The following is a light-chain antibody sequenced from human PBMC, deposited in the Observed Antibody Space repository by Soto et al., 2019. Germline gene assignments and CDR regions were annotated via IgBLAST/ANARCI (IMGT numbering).Light chain of an antibody. CDR1: QSVAKNF. CDR2: GAS. J-gene: IGKJ4*01. Sequence: EVVLTQSPGTLSLSPGERASLSCRASQSVAKNFLAWYQQKPSQALRLLISGASNRATGIPDRFSGSGSGTDFTLTVSRLEAEDFAVYFCQQYATSPLTFGGGTRVEIK. CDR3: QQYATSPLT. V-gene: IGKV3-20*01.